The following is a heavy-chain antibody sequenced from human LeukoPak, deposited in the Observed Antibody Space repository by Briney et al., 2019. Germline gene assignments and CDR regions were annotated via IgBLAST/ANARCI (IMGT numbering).Heavy chain of an antibody. V-gene: IGHV4-34*01. CDR3: ARGRPYYYDSSGYLPTSLDY. Sequence: NPSETLSLTCAVYGGSFSGYYWGWIRQPPGKGLEWIGEINHSGSTNYNPSLKSRVTISVDTSKNQFSLKLSSVTAADTAVYYCARGRPYYYDSSGYLPTSLDYWGQGTLVTVSS. CDR1: GGSFSGYY. D-gene: IGHD3-22*01. CDR2: INHSGST. J-gene: IGHJ4*02.